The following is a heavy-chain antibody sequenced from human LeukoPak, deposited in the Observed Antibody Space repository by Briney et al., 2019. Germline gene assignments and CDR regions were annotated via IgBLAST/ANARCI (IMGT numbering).Heavy chain of an antibody. CDR3: ARHSRRHSPGDY. V-gene: IGHV4-59*08. J-gene: IGHJ4*02. D-gene: IGHD2-21*01. CDR1: GGSISSYY. CDR2: IYYSGST. Sequence: SETLSLTCTVSGGSISSYYWSWIRQPPGKGLEWIGYIYYSGSTNYNPSLKSRVTISVDTSKNQFSLKLSSVTAADTAVYYCARHSRRHSPGDYWGREPWSPSPQ.